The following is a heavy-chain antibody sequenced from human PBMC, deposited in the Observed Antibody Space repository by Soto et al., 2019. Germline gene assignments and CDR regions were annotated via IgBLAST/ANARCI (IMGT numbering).Heavy chain of an antibody. D-gene: IGHD3-3*01. CDR3: ASGTHYDFWSGYHIGAYYYYGMDV. Sequence: GGSLILSCAASGFTFSSYWMHWVRQAPGKGLVWVSRINSDGSSTSYADSVKGRFTISRDNAKNTLYLQMNSLRAEDTAVYYCASGTHYDFWSGYHIGAYYYYGMDVWGQGTTVTVSS. CDR1: GFTFSSYW. J-gene: IGHJ6*02. CDR2: INSDGSST. V-gene: IGHV3-74*01.